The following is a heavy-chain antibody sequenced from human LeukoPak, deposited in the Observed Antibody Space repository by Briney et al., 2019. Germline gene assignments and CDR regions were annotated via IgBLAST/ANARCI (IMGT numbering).Heavy chain of an antibody. Sequence: PSETLSLTCAVYGGSFNNYSWSWIRQPPGKGLEWIGEINHSGSTNYNPSLKSRVTISVDTSKNQFSLKLSSVTAADTAVYYCARSSRHYDFWSGFDYYDVWGKGTTVTVSP. J-gene: IGHJ6*04. CDR3: ARSSRHYDFWSGFDYYDV. CDR1: GGSFNNYS. V-gene: IGHV4-34*01. CDR2: INHSGST. D-gene: IGHD3-3*01.